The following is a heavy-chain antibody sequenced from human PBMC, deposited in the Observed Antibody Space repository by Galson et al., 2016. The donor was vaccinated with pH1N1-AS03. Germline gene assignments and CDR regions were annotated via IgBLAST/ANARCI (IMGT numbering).Heavy chain of an antibody. Sequence: SLRLSCAASGFTFSDYLMSWVRQAPGKGLELVAYIKQDGGEKYYVDSGKGRFTISRDNAKNSLHLQMNSLTADDTAVYYCVRDDATSYDAFDMWGQGTMITVSS. CDR1: GFTFSDYL. D-gene: IGHD2-2*01. V-gene: IGHV3-7*01. J-gene: IGHJ3*02. CDR3: VRDDATSYDAFDM. CDR2: IKQDGGEK.